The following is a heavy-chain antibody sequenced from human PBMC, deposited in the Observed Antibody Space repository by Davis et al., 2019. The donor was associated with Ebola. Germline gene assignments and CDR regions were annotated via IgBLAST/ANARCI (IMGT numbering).Heavy chain of an antibody. D-gene: IGHD4-23*01. CDR3: TSTGTTVVTPKDY. V-gene: IGHV3-73*01. CDR1: GFTFSGSA. Sequence: GESLKISCAASGFTFSGSAMHWVRQASGKGLEWVGRIRSKANSYATAYAASVNGRFTISRDDSKNTAYLQMNSLKTEDTAVYYCTSTGTTVVTPKDYWGQGTLVTVSS. CDR2: IRSKANSYAT. J-gene: IGHJ4*02.